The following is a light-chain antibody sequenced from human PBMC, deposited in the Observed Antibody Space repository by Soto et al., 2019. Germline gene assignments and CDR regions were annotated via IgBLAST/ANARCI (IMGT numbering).Light chain of an antibody. J-gene: IGKJ1*01. CDR1: QSVSSTY. CDR2: AAS. V-gene: IGKV3-20*01. Sequence: EIVLTQSPDTLSLFPGERATLSCRASQSVSSTYLAWYQQKPGQAPRPLISAASSRATGTPDRFSGSGSGTDFTLTISRLEPEDFAVYYCQHYGSSRWTFGQGTKVEIK. CDR3: QHYGSSRWT.